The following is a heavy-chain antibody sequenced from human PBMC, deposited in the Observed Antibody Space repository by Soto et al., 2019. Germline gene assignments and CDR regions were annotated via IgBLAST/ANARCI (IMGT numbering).Heavy chain of an antibody. Sequence: SQTLSLTCAISGDSVSSNSAAWNWIRQSPSRGLEWLGRTYYRSKWYNDYAVSVKSRITINPDTSKNQFSLQLNSVTPEDTAVYYCARDMWIQLWLPGWFDPWGQGTLVTVPQ. CDR2: TYYRSKWYN. J-gene: IGHJ5*02. D-gene: IGHD5-18*01. V-gene: IGHV6-1*01. CDR3: ARDMWIQLWLPGWFDP. CDR1: GDSVSSNSAA.